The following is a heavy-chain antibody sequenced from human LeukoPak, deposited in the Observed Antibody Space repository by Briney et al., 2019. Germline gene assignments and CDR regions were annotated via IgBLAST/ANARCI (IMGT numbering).Heavy chain of an antibody. D-gene: IGHD6-6*01. CDR3: ARVKDYSSFKMFYYYYYYMDV. Sequence: ASVKVSCKASGYTFTGYYMHWVRQAPGQGLEWMGWINPNSGGTNYAQKFQGRVTMTRDTSISTAYMELSRLRSDDTAVYYCARVKDYSSFKMFYYYYYYMDVWGKGTTVTISS. CDR2: INPNSGGT. CDR1: GYTFTGYY. V-gene: IGHV1-2*02. J-gene: IGHJ6*03.